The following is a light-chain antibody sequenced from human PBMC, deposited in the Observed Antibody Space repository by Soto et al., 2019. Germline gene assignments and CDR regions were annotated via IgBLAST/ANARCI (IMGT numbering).Light chain of an antibody. J-gene: IGKJ2*01. V-gene: IGKV3-15*01. Sequence: EIVMTQSPATLSVSPGGRATLSCRASQSLGSRLAWYQQNPGQPPRLLIYDASTRAPGVPDRFSGSESGTDFTLTISSLQSEDFAVYYCQHYHGWVKAFGQGTKLEIK. CDR3: QHYHGWVKA. CDR2: DAS. CDR1: QSLGSR.